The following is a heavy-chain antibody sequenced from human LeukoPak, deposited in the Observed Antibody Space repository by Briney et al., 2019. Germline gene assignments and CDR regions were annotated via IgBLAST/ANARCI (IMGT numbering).Heavy chain of an antibody. CDR3: GGGGYLLDY. V-gene: IGHV3-74*01. D-gene: IGHD1-26*01. J-gene: IGHJ4*02. Sequence: PGGALRLSCAASGFTFGTDWMNWVRQAPGKGLVWVSRINSDGSSISYADSVKGRFTNSRDNAKNTLYLQMNSLRAEDTAVYYCGGGGYLLDYWGQGTLVTVSS. CDR1: GFTFGTDW. CDR2: INSDGSSI.